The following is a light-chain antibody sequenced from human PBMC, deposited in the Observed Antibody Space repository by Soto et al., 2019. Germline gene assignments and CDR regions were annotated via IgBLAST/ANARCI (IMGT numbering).Light chain of an antibody. Sequence: EIVLTQSPGTLSLSPGERATLSCRASQSVSNNYLAWYQHKPGQAPRLLIYGASSRATGIPDRFSGSGSGTDFTLTISSLQPEDVATYYCQKYNSAPRTFGQGTKVEIK. CDR2: GAS. J-gene: IGKJ1*01. V-gene: IGKV3-20*01. CDR1: QSVSNNY. CDR3: QKYNSAPRT.